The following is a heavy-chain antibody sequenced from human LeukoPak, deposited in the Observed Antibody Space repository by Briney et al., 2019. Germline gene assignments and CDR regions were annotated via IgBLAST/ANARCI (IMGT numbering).Heavy chain of an antibody. CDR3: ARATQTGYYDSSGQIDY. CDR1: GGSFSGYY. CDR2: INHSGST. J-gene: IGHJ4*02. Sequence: SETLSLTCAVYGGSFSGYYWSWIRQPPGKGLEWIGEINHSGSTNYNPSLKSRVTISVDTSKNQFSLKLSSVTAADTAVYYCARATQTGYYDSSGQIDYWGQGTLVTVSS. D-gene: IGHD3-22*01. V-gene: IGHV4-34*09.